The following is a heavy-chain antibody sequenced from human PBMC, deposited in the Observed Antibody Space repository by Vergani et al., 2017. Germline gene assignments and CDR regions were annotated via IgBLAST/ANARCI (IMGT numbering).Heavy chain of an antibody. V-gene: IGHV1-46*01. Sequence: QVQLVESGGGVVQPGRSLRLSCAASGFTFSSYAMHWVRQAPGQGLEWMGIINPSGGSTSYAQKFQGRVTMTRDTSTSTVYMELSSLRSEDTAVYYCARDQSVAGTGNWFDPWGQGTLVTVSS. CDR3: ARDQSVAGTGNWFDP. CDR2: INPSGGST. D-gene: IGHD6-19*01. CDR1: GFTFSSYA. J-gene: IGHJ5*02.